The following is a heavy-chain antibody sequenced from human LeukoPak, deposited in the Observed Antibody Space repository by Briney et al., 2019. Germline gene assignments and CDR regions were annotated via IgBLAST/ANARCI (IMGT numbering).Heavy chain of an antibody. CDR1: GFTFSTFW. CDR3: AKDRPSSSSWFVGAFDI. CDR2: LRQGGSEK. D-gene: IGHD6-6*01. V-gene: IGHV3-7*01. Sequence: GGSLRLSCAASGFTFSTFWMSWVRQAPGKGLEFVASLRQGGSEKYIVDSMKGRFTISGDIAKNSLYLEINGLRVEDTAVYYCAKDRPSSSSWFVGAFDIWGQGTMVTVSS. J-gene: IGHJ3*02.